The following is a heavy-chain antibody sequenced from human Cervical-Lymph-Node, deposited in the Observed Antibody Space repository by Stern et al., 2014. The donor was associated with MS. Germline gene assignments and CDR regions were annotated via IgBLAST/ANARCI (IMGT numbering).Heavy chain of an antibody. CDR2: TTPLFGTA. D-gene: IGHD6-13*01. V-gene: IGHV1-69*12. J-gene: IGHJ4*02. Sequence: QDQLVQSGAEVKKPGSSVKVSCKASGDTFSSLDIGWVRQAPGQGPEWLGGTTPLFGTANYAQNCQGRVTFSADDSTSTTYMELSSLRSEDTAVYYCARHQAGIAADWGQGTLVTVSS. CDR1: GDTFSSLD. CDR3: ARHQAGIAAD.